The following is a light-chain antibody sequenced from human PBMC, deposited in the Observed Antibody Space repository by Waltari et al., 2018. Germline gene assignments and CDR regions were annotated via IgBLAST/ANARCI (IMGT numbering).Light chain of an antibody. CDR3: GAWDTSLTAYV. V-gene: IGLV1-51*01. J-gene: IGLJ1*01. Sequence: QSVLPQPPSVSATPGQKVTISCSGSTPNIGNEFVSWYQQLPGTVPKLLVYDTYKRPSGIPDRCSGSKSGTSATLDITGLQTGDEAHYYCGAWDTSLTAYVFGTGTEVTVL. CDR2: DTY. CDR1: TPNIGNEF.